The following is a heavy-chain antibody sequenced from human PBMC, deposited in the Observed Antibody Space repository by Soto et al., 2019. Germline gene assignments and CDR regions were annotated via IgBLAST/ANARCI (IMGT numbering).Heavy chain of an antibody. CDR1: GFTFSDYY. J-gene: IGHJ4*02. V-gene: IGHV3-11*01. CDR2: ISSSGSTI. D-gene: IGHD2-15*01. CDR3: ARNGLYCSGGSCYRLLDY. Sequence: TGGSLRLSCAASGFTFSDYYMSWFRQAAGKGVEWVSYISSSGSTIYYADSVKGRFTISRDNAKNSLYLQMNSLRAEDTAVYYCARNGLYCSGGSCYRLLDYWGQGTLVTVSS.